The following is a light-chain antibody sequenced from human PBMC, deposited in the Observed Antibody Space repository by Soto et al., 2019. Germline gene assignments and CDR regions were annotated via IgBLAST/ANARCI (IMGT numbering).Light chain of an antibody. CDR1: SSDVGSYNL. V-gene: IGLV2-23*01. Sequence: QSALTQPASVSGSPGQSITISCTGSSSDVGSYNLVSWHQQYPGKAPKLMIYEGSKRPSGVSNRFSGSKSANTASLTISGRQAEDEADYYCCSYAGRSTLVFGGGTKLTVL. J-gene: IGLJ3*02. CDR2: EGS. CDR3: CSYAGRSTLV.